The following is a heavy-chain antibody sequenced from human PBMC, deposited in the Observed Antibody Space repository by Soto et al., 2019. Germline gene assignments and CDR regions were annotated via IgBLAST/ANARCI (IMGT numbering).Heavy chain of an antibody. V-gene: IGHV4-38-2*01. CDR3: AGLGVCSEDYGMDV. CDR2: MYHSGIT. J-gene: IGHJ6*02. Sequence: CAVSGHSIRSGYFWGWIRQPPGKGLEWIGSMYHSGITYYNLSLKSRVTISVDTSKNQLSLQLRSATAADTAVYYCAGLGVCSEDYGMDVWGQGTTVTVSS. D-gene: IGHD3-3*01. CDR1: GHSIRSGYF.